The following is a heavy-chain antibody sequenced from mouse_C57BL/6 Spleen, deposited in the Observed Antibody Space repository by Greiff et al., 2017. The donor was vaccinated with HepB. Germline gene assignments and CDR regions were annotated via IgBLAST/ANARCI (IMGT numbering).Heavy chain of an antibody. V-gene: IGHV1-9*01. J-gene: IGHJ2*01. D-gene: IGHD1-1*01. Sequence: QVQLQQSGAELMKPGASVKLSCKATGYTFTGYWIEWVKQRPGHGLEWIGEILPGSGSTNYNEKFKGKATFTADTSSNTAYMQLSSLTTEDSAIYYCARLIYYGSEGVYYFDYWGQGTTLTVSS. CDR2: ILPGSGST. CDR1: GYTFTGYW. CDR3: ARLIYYGSEGVYYFDY.